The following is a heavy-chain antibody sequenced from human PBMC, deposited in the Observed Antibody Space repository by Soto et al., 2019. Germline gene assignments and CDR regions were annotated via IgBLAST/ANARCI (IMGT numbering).Heavy chain of an antibody. V-gene: IGHV3-30*18. CDR2: ISYDGSNK. D-gene: IGHD5-18*01. J-gene: IGHJ4*02. Sequence: GGTLRLSCAASGFTFISYCRSWVRQAPGKGMEWVAVISYDGSNKYYADSVKGRFTISRDNSKNTLYLQMNSLRAEDTAVYYCAKGFGYSYGSFRIDYWGQGTLVTVSS. CDR1: GFTFISYC. CDR3: AKGFGYSYGSFRIDY.